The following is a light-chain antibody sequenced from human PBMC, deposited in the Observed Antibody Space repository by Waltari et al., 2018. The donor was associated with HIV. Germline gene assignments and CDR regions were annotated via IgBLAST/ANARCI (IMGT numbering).Light chain of an antibody. V-gene: IGLV1-44*01. CDR1: SSNIGGNP. Sequence: QSVPTQSPSASGTPGQGVTISCSGTSSNIGGNPVNWYQHLPGSAPKLIIYENSKRPSGVPDRFSGSKSGTSASLVISGLQSDDEAHYYCEAWDDSLNGRVFGGGTKVTVL. CDR2: ENS. CDR3: EAWDDSLNGRV. J-gene: IGLJ2*01.